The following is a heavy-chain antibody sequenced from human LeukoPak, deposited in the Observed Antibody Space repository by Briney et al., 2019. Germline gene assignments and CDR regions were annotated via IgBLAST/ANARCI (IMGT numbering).Heavy chain of an antibody. V-gene: IGHV3-30-3*01. Sequence: GRSLRLSCAASGFTFSSYAMHWVRQAPGKGLEWVAVISYDGSNKYYADSVKGRFTISRDNSKNTLYLQMNSLRAEDTAVYYCARDPNDFWSGYSFDYWGQGTLVTVSS. J-gene: IGHJ4*02. CDR2: ISYDGSNK. D-gene: IGHD3-3*01. CDR1: GFTFSSYA. CDR3: ARDPNDFWSGYSFDY.